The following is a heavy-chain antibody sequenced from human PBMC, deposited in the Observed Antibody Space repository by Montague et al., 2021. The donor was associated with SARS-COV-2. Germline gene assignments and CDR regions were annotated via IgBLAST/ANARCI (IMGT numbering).Heavy chain of an antibody. CDR3: ARGHLGTTMVVVVMVGEQYYFDY. V-gene: IGHV4-34*01. J-gene: IGHJ4*02. CDR1: GESFSGFY. Sequence: SETLSLTCAVYGESFSGFYWTWIRQPPGKGLEWIGEINHRGSSNYNPSLKSRVTLSVDTSKNQFSLRPKSVTAADTGVYYCARGHLGTTMVVVVMVGEQYYFDYWGQGTLVTVSS. CDR2: INHRGSS. D-gene: IGHD3-22*01.